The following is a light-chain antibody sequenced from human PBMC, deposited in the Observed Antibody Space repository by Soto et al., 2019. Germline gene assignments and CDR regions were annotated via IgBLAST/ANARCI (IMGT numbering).Light chain of an antibody. CDR3: QSYDISLSGWV. Sequence: QPVLTQPPSVSGAPGQRVTISCTGSNSNIGAGYDVHWYQQLPGTAPKLLIYGNSNRPSGVPDRFSGSKSGTSASLAITGLQAEDEADYYCQSYDISLSGWVFGGGTKVTVL. CDR2: GNS. V-gene: IGLV1-40*01. CDR1: NSNIGAGYD. J-gene: IGLJ3*02.